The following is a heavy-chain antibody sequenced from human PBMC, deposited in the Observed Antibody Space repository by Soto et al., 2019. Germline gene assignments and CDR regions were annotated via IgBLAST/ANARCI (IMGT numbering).Heavy chain of an antibody. CDR2: IWYDGSNK. Sequence: GGSLRLSCAASGFTFSSYGMHWVRQAPGKGLEWVAVIWYDGSNKYYADSVKGRFTISRDNSKNTLYLQMNSLRAEDTAVYYCARDPPTGEVFIGHHTYYYGMDVWGQGTTVTVSS. CDR1: GFTFSSYG. V-gene: IGHV3-33*01. D-gene: IGHD4-17*01. J-gene: IGHJ6*02. CDR3: ARDPPTGEVFIGHHTYYYGMDV.